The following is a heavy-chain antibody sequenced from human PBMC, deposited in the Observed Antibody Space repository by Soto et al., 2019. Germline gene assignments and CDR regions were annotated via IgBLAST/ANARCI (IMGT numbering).Heavy chain of an antibody. CDR1: GYTFTGYY. D-gene: IGHD1-20*01. Sequence: ASVKVSCKASGYTFTGYYIHWVRQAPGEGLEWMGWINPNSGGTNYEQKFQGRVTMTRDTSISTAYMELRRLRSDDTAVYYCARDLSITRSVHYYYYGMDVWGQGPPVTV. CDR3: ARDLSITRSVHYYYYGMDV. CDR2: INPNSGGT. J-gene: IGHJ6*02. V-gene: IGHV1-2*02.